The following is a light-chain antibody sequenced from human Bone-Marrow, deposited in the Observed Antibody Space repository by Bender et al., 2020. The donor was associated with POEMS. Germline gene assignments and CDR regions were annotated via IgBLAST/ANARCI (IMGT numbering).Light chain of an antibody. V-gene: IGLV4-69*01. CDR2: VNKDGSH. CDR1: SGHRGYG. CDR3: QTWDTGILTV. Sequence: QLLVTQSPSASASLGASVKLTCTLSSGHRGYGIAWHQLQPGKGPRLLMKVNKDGSHKKGDGIPDRFSGSSQGADRYLIISSLQPEDEADYYCQTWDTGILTVFGGGTKLTVL. J-gene: IGLJ3*02.